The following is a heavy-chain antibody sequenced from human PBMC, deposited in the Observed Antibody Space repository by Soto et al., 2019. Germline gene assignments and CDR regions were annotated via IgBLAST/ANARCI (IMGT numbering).Heavy chain of an antibody. CDR3: ARRAWDSYYAIDV. D-gene: IGHD3-22*01. CDR1: GFTYTDFA. J-gene: IGHJ6*02. CDR2: ISYDGSDK. V-gene: IGHV3-30*09. Sequence: VQLVESGGGEVQPGRSLRLSCAASGFTYTDFALHWVRQAPGKGLEWVAIISYDGSDKYHADSVKGRFAISRDNPKNTLYLEMNSLRPEDTAVYFCARRAWDSYYAIDVWGQGTTVTVFS.